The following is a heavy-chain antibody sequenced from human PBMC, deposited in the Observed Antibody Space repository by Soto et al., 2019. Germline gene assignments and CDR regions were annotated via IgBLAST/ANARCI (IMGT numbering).Heavy chain of an antibody. CDR3: ATGGGSSSWFWFDP. J-gene: IGHJ5*02. CDR2: IIPIFSSP. D-gene: IGHD6-13*01. CDR1: GASFGSYS. Sequence: SVKVSCKASGASFGSYSVSWVRQAPGQGLEWMGGIIPIFSSPTYAQSFKGRVTITADKSTRTAYMELASLKSEDTAVYYCATGGGSSSWFWFDPWGQGTLVTVSS. V-gene: IGHV1-69*06.